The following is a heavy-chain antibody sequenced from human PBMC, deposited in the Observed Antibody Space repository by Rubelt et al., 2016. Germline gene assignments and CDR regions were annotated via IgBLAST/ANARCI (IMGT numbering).Heavy chain of an antibody. D-gene: IGHD1-20*01. CDR3: ARGSNWNEWYYYGRDV. CDR2: INTAGTT. J-gene: IGHJ6*02. Sequence: SGFTVNDNYMNWVRQAPGRGLEWVSAINTAGTTFYADSVKGRFAISRDNAKSSLDLQMNSLRAEDTAVYYCARGSNWNEWYYYGRDVWGQGTTVIVS. CDR1: GFTVNDNY. V-gene: IGHV3-69-1*01.